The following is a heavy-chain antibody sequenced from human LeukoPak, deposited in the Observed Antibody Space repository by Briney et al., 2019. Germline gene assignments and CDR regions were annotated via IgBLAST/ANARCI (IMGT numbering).Heavy chain of an antibody. V-gene: IGHV1-69*13. J-gene: IGHJ4*02. Sequence: ASVKVSCKASGGTFSSYAISWVRQAPGQGLEWMGGITPMFGTAKYAQKFQGRVTITAVESVSTAYMELSSLRSEDTAVYYCARGWLAETTVVTPYNYWGQGTLVTVSS. CDR2: ITPMFGTA. CDR1: GGTFSSYA. D-gene: IGHD4-23*01. CDR3: ARGWLAETTVVTPYNY.